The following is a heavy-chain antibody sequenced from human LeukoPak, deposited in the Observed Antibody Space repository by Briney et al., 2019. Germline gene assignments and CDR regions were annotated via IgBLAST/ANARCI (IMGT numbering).Heavy chain of an antibody. J-gene: IGHJ6*03. V-gene: IGHV3-48*01. CDR3: ARGGDYYYMDV. CDR1: GFTFSSYS. Sequence: PGGSLRLSCAASGFTFSSYSMNWVRQAPGEGLEWVSYISSSSSTIYYADSVKGRFTISRDNAKNSLYLQMNSLRAEDTAVYYCARGGDYYYMDVWGKGTTVTVSS. CDR2: ISSSSSTI.